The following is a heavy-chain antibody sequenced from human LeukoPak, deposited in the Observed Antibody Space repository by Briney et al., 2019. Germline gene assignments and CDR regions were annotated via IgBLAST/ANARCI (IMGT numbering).Heavy chain of an antibody. CDR3: ARDPGTYYYDSSGYSKYYYYYMDV. D-gene: IGHD3-22*01. Sequence: AASVKVSCKASGYTFTGYYMHWVRQAPGQGLEWMGWINPNSGGTNYAQKFQGRVTMTRDTSTSTAYMELSRLRSDDTAVYYCARDPGTYYYDSSGYSKYYYYYMDVWGKGTTVTVSS. CDR1: GYTFTGYY. V-gene: IGHV1-2*02. CDR2: INPNSGGT. J-gene: IGHJ6*03.